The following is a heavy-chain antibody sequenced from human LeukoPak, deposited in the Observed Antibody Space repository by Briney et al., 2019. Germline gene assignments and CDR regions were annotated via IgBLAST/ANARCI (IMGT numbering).Heavy chain of an antibody. D-gene: IGHD2-21*02. CDR1: GGTFSSYA. J-gene: IGHJ4*02. Sequence: SVKVSCKASGGTFSSYAISWVRQAPGQGLEWMGRIIPILGIANYAQKFQGRVRITADKSTSTAYMELSSLRSEDTAVYYCARGPAVTATLNLDYWGQGTLVTVSS. CDR3: ARGPAVTATLNLDY. CDR2: IIPILGIA. V-gene: IGHV1-69*04.